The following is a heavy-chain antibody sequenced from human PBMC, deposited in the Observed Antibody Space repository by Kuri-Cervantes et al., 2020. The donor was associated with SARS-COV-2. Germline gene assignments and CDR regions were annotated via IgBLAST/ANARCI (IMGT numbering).Heavy chain of an antibody. CDR3: ARHEAIGAPETGYYYGMGV. Sequence: SETLSLTCGVSDSSISSDYYWGWIRQPPGKGLEWIGSIYHSGSTYYNTSLKSRVTISVDTSKNQFSLKLNSLTAADTAVYYCARHEAIGAPETGYYYGMGVWGQGTTVTVSS. D-gene: IGHD6-13*01. CDR1: DSSISSDYY. J-gene: IGHJ6*02. CDR2: IYHSGST. V-gene: IGHV4-38-2*01.